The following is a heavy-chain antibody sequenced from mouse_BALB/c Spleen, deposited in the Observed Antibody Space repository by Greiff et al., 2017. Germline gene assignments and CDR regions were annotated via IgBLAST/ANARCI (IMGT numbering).Heavy chain of an antibody. Sequence: VMLVESGPGLVAPSQSLSITCTVSGFSLTSYGVHWVRQPPGKGLEWLGVIWAGGSTNYNSALMSRLSISKDNSKSQVFLKMNSLQTDDTAMYYCARDRWLDAMDYWGQGTSVTVSS. CDR3: ARDRWLDAMDY. D-gene: IGHD2-3*01. CDR2: IWAGGST. J-gene: IGHJ4*01. V-gene: IGHV2-9*02. CDR1: GFSLTSYG.